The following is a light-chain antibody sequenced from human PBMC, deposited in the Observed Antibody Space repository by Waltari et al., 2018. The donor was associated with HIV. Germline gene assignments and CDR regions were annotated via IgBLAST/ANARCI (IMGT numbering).Light chain of an antibody. CDR2: DAS. V-gene: IGKV3-11*01. J-gene: IGKJ1*01. CDR3: QQRRTWPPSWT. CDR1: QSVGSY. Sequence: EIVLTQSPVTLSLSPGERATLSCRASQSVGSYLAWYQQKPGQAPRLLVYDASNRATGIPARFSGSGSETDFTLTISSLEPEDFAVYYCQQRRTWPPSWTFGQGTKVEIK.